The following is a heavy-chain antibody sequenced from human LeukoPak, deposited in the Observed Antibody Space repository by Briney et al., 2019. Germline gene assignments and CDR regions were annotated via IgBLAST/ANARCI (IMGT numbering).Heavy chain of an antibody. CDR3: ATAPNDFWSGYYSS. CDR2: FDPEDGET. V-gene: IGHV1-24*01. Sequence: GASVKVSCKVSGYTLTELSMHWVRQAPGKGLEWKGGFDPEDGETIYAQKFQGRVTMTEDTSTDTAYMELSSLRSEDTAVYYCATAPNDFWSGYYSSWGQGTLVTVSS. J-gene: IGHJ5*02. CDR1: GYTLTELS. D-gene: IGHD3-3*01.